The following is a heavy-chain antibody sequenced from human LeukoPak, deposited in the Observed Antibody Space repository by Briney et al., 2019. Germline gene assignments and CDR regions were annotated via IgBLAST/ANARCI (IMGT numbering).Heavy chain of an antibody. CDR1: GFIFSDYA. CDR2: ISYDGSNK. J-gene: IGHJ4*02. Sequence: PGRSLRLSCAASGFIFSDYAMHWVRQAPGKGLEWVAVISYDGSNKYYADSVKGRFTISRDNSKNTLYLQMNSLRAEDTAVYYCARRWSWLQLWLRFDYFDYWGQGTLVTVSS. D-gene: IGHD5-18*01. V-gene: IGHV3-30*04. CDR3: ARRWSWLQLWLRFDYFDY.